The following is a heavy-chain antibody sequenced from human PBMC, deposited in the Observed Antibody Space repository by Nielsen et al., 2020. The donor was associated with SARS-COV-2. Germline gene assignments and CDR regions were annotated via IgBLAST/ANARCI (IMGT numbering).Heavy chain of an antibody. D-gene: IGHD6-6*01. V-gene: IGHV3-23*01. CDR3: AKDREQLDPYYYGMDV. J-gene: IGHJ6*02. CDR2: ISGSGGST. CDR1: GFTFSSYA. Sequence: RGSLRLSCAASGFTFSSYAMSWVRQAPGKGLEWVSAISGSGGSTYYADSVKGRFTISRDNSKNTLYLQMNSLRAEDTAVYYCAKDREQLDPYYYGMDVWGQGTTVTVSS.